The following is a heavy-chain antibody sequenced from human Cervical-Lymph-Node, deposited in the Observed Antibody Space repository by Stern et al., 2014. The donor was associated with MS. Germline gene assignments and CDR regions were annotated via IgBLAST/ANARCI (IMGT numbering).Heavy chain of an antibody. V-gene: IGHV3-33*01. CDR3: ARADYHYGMDV. Sequence: VQLVESGGGVVQPGRSLRLSCAASGFTFSSSGMHWVRQVPGKGLEWVAVIWDDGSNKYYADSVRGRFAISRDNSKNTLYLQMNSLRAEDTAVYYCARADYHYGMDVWGQGTTGTVSS. J-gene: IGHJ6*02. CDR2: IWDDGSNK. CDR1: GFTFSSSG.